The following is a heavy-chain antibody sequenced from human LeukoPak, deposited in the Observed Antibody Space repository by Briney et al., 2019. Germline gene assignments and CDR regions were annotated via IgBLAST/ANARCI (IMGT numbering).Heavy chain of an antibody. CDR1: GGSISSHY. CDR2: IYDSGTT. Sequence: SETLSLTCTVSGGSISSHYCIWIRQPPGKGLEWIGYIYDSGTTNYNPSLKSRVTISVDTSKNQFSLKLTSLTAADTAVYYCVRGGSVKYFQHWGQGTLVTVSS. V-gene: IGHV4-59*11. J-gene: IGHJ1*01. CDR3: VRGGSVKYFQH.